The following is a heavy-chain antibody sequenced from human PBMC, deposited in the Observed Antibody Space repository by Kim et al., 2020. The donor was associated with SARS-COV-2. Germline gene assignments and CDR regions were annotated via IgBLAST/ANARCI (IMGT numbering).Heavy chain of an antibody. Sequence: YSPCCQGQVTISADQSISTAYLQWSSLKASDTAMYYCAGQAGIAVMAIDYWGQGTLVTVSS. D-gene: IGHD6-19*01. J-gene: IGHJ4*02. V-gene: IGHV5-51*01. CDR3: AGQAGIAVMAIDY.